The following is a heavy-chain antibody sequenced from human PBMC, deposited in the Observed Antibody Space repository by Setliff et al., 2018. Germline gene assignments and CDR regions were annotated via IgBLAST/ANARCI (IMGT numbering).Heavy chain of an antibody. Sequence: SETLSLTCTVSGGSISSSSYYWGRIRQPPGKGLEWIGSIYYSGSTYYNPSLKSRVTISVDTSKNQFSLKLSSVTAADAAVYYCARQGRYSSGWYDLDAFYYYYYGMDVWGQGTTVTVSS. J-gene: IGHJ6*02. CDR1: GGSISSSSYY. D-gene: IGHD6-19*01. CDR2: IYYSGST. CDR3: ARQGRYSSGWYDLDAFYYYYYGMDV. V-gene: IGHV4-39*01.